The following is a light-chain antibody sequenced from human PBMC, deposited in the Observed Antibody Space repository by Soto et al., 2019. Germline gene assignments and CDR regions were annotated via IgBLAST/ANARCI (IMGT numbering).Light chain of an antibody. CDR3: QQYNSYSWT. J-gene: IGKJ1*01. CDR2: YVS. CDR1: QSLSGW. Sequence: DSQMPQSPSTLSASVGDRVTITCRASQSLSGWLAWYQQKPGKAPKLLIYYVSSLESGVPSRFSGSGSGTEFTLTISSLQPDDFATYYCQQYNSYSWTFGQGTKVDI. V-gene: IGKV1-5*01.